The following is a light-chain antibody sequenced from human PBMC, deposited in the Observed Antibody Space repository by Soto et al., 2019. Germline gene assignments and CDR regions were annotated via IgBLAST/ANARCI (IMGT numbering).Light chain of an antibody. CDR3: QTWDTGIRV. CDR1: SGHSSYA. J-gene: IGLJ2*01. CDR2: LNSGGSH. Sequence: QSVLTQSPSASASLGASVKLTCTLSSGHSSYAIAWHQQQPEKGPRYLMYLNSGGSHIKGDGIPDRFSGSSSGAERYLTISSLQSEDEADYYCQTWDTGIRVFGGGTKLTVL. V-gene: IGLV4-69*01.